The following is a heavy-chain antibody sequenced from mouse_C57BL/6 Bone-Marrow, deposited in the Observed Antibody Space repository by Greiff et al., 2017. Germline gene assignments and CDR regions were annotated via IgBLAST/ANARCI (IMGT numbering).Heavy chain of an antibody. CDR3: ARLWDGDY. V-gene: IGHV1-59*01. D-gene: IGHD4-1*01. CDR2: IDPSDSYT. Sequence: QVQLQQPGAELVRPGTSVKLSCKASGYTFTSYWMHWVKQRPGQGLEWIGVIDPSDSYTNYNQKFKGKATLTVDTSSSTAYMQLSSLTSEDSAVDYCARLWDGDYWGQGTTLTVSS. CDR1: GYTFTSYW. J-gene: IGHJ2*01.